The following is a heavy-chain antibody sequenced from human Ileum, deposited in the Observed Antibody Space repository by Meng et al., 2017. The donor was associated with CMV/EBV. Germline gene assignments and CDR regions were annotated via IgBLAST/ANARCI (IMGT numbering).Heavy chain of an antibody. Sequence: SETLSLTCAISGDTVSSQDTTWNWLRQSPSGGLEWLGRTYYRSKWYYDSALSVKGRITVTPDTSKNQFSLLLESVTPADAGVYYCATRSKLQLVWSFDIWGQGTVVTVSS. V-gene: IGHV6-1*01. J-gene: IGHJ3*02. D-gene: IGHD2-21*01. CDR1: GDTVSSQDTT. CDR2: TYYRSKWYY. CDR3: ATRSKLQLVWSFDI.